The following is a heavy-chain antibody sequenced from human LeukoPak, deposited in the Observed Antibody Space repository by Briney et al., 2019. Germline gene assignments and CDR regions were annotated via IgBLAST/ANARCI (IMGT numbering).Heavy chain of an antibody. V-gene: IGHV3-48*03. Sequence: GGSLSLSCADSGFTFSSYEMNRVGQAPGKGLEWVSYISSSDSTIYYAGSVKGRFTISRDNAKNSLYLQMNSLRAEDTAVYYCARSARSDYWGQGTLVTVSS. CDR1: GFTFSSYE. CDR2: ISSSDSTI. J-gene: IGHJ4*02. CDR3: ARSARSDY.